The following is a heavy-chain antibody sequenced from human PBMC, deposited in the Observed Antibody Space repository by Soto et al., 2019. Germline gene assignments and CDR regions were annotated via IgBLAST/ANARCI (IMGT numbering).Heavy chain of an antibody. Sequence: EVQLVESGGGLVQPGGSLRLSCAASGFTFSSYSMNWVRQDPGKGLEWVSYISSSSSTIYYADSVKGRLTISRDNAKNSLYLPMNSLRDEDTAVYYCARDTRDGYLGYWGQGSLVTASS. J-gene: IGHJ4*02. D-gene: IGHD5-12*01. CDR1: GFTFSSYS. CDR2: ISSSSSTI. CDR3: ARDTRDGYLGY. V-gene: IGHV3-48*02.